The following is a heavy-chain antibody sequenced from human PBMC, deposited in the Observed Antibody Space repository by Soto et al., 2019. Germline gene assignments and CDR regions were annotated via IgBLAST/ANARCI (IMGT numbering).Heavy chain of an antibody. Sequence: SETLSLTCTVSGVSISNSSYYWGWIRRPPGKGLEWIGTIYYSGITYYNPSLKSRVTISVDTSKNQFSLKLTSVTAADTAVYYCARHGSNWGQGTLVTVSS. J-gene: IGHJ4*02. V-gene: IGHV4-39*01. CDR3: ARHGSN. CDR1: GVSISNSSYY. CDR2: IYYSGIT.